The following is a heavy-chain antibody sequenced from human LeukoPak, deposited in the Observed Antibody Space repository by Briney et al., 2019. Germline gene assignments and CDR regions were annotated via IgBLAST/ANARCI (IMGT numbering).Heavy chain of an antibody. D-gene: IGHD3-10*01. V-gene: IGHV3-21*04. J-gene: IGHJ4*02. CDR3: ARDHPSLGITLLRGPTPPNFDY. CDR1: GFSLSSYW. CDR2: ISRSRSSI. Sequence: GGSLRLSCEASGFSLSSYWMHWVRQAPGKGLVWVSSISRSRSSIYYADSVKGRFTISRDNADNSLYLQMNSLRADDPALYYCARDHPSLGITLLRGPTPPNFDYWGQGTLVTVSS.